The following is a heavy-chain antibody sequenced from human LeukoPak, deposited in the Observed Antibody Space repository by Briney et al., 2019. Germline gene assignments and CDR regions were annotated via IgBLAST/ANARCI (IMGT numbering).Heavy chain of an antibody. D-gene: IGHD4-17*01. Sequence: PGGSLRLSCAASGFTFSSYAVHWVRQAPGKGLEWVAVISYDGSNKYYADSVKGRFTISRDNSKNTLYLQMNSLRAEDTAVYYCARVGIYGDYFDYWGQGTLVTVSS. J-gene: IGHJ4*02. CDR2: ISYDGSNK. CDR3: ARVGIYGDYFDY. CDR1: GFTFSSYA. V-gene: IGHV3-30-3*01.